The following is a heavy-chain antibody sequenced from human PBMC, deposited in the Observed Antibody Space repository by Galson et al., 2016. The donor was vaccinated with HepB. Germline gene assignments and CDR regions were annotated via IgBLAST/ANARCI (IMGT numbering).Heavy chain of an antibody. Sequence: SLRLSCAASGFTVSNNYMSWVRQAPGKGLEWVAFVYNDVITSYTDSVKGRFTITTDNSKNTLYLQMKSLRADDKAVYFCARECPYNPWEPTGYFDYWGHGTLVTVSS. D-gene: IGHD1-14*01. V-gene: IGHV3-53*01. CDR3: ARECPYNPWEPTGYFDY. CDR2: VYNDVIT. J-gene: IGHJ4*01. CDR1: GFTVSNNY.